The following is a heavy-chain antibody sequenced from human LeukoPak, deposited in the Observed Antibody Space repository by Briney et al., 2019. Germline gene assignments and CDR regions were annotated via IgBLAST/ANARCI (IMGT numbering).Heavy chain of an antibody. V-gene: IGHV3-23*01. D-gene: IGHD6-13*01. Sequence: GGSLRLSCAASGFTFSDWYMSWIRQAPGKGLEWVSAISGSGGSTYYADSVKGRFTISRDNSKNTLYLQMNSLRAEDTAVYYCAKGNGYSSSWYDAFDIWGQGTMVTVSS. CDR1: GFTFSDWY. CDR2: ISGSGGST. CDR3: AKGNGYSSSWYDAFDI. J-gene: IGHJ3*02.